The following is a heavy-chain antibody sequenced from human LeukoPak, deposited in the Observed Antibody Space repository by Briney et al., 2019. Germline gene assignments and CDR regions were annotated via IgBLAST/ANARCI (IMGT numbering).Heavy chain of an antibody. V-gene: IGHV3-7*03. J-gene: IGHJ4*02. CDR2: IKEDGSEK. CDR1: GFTFSTYW. Sequence: GGSLRLSYAASGFTFSTYWMDWVRQAPGKGLEWVANIKEDGSEKYYEDSVKGRFTISRDNAKNSLYLQMNSLRAGDTAVYYCARNVGWFRFDYWGQGTLVTVSS. D-gene: IGHD2-15*01. CDR3: ARNVGWFRFDY.